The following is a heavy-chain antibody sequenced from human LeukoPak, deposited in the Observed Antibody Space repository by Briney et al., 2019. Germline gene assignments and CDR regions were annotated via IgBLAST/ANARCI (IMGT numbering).Heavy chain of an antibody. V-gene: IGHV1-69*13. Sequence: AASVTVSCTASGGTFSSYAISWVRQAPGQGLEWMGGIIPIFGTANYAQKSQGRVTITADESTSTAYMELSSLRSEDTAVYYCARGVGYDYVWGSYRPYFDYWGQGTLVTVSS. CDR3: ARGVGYDYVWGSYRPYFDY. D-gene: IGHD3-16*02. CDR2: IIPIFGTA. J-gene: IGHJ4*02. CDR1: GGTFSSYA.